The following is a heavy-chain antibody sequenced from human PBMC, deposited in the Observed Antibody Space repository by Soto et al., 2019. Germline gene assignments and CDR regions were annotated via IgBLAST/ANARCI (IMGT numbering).Heavy chain of an antibody. CDR2: IYPDDSDT. D-gene: IGHD2-8*02. CDR1: GYSFSNFW. Sequence: GESLKISCQASGYSFSNFWVAWVRQMPGEGLEWLGIIYPDDSDTRYSPSFLGQVTISADKSIKTTYLQWSSLKASDTAIYFCASSVLVTSTMNYFDLWGQGTLVTVSS. CDR3: ASSVLVTSTMNYFDL. V-gene: IGHV5-51*01. J-gene: IGHJ4*02.